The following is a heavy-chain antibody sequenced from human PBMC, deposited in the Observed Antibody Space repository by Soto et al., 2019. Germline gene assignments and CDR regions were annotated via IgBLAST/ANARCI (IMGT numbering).Heavy chain of an antibody. J-gene: IGHJ4*02. Sequence: ASVKVSCKASGYTFTGYYMHWVRQAPGQGLEWMGWINPNSGGTNYAQKFQGWVTMTRDTSISTAYMELSRLRSDDTAVYYCARDRGIAAAGRFDYWGQGTLVTVSS. CDR2: INPNSGGT. V-gene: IGHV1-2*04. CDR3: ARDRGIAAAGRFDY. D-gene: IGHD6-13*01. CDR1: GYTFTGYY.